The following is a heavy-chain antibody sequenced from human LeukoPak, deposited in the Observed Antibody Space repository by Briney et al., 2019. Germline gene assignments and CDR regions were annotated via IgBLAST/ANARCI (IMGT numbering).Heavy chain of an antibody. J-gene: IGHJ4*02. CDR1: GVSVSSYY. Sequence: PSETLSLTCTVSGVSVSSYYWSWIRQPPGKGLEWIGYIYYSGSTNYNPSLKSRVTISVDTSKNQFSLKLSSVTAADTAVYYCARSDYGDYAFYSDYWGQGTLVTVSS. CDR2: IYYSGST. V-gene: IGHV4-59*02. CDR3: ARSDYGDYAFYSDY. D-gene: IGHD4-17*01.